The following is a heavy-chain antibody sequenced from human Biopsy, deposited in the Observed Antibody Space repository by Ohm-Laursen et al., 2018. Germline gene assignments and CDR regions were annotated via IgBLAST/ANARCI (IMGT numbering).Heavy chain of an antibody. J-gene: IGHJ3*01. CDR2: ISWNSGSI. D-gene: IGHD2/OR15-2a*01. CDR3: TRDTTYYAGTTYYDALDV. V-gene: IGHV3-9*01. CDR1: GFTFDDYA. Sequence: SLRLSCTASGFTFDDYAMHWVRQAPGKGLEWVSAISWNSGSIDYADSVKGRFTISRDNPKNTVDLQMNSLRAEDTAVYYCTRDTTYYAGTTYYDALDVWGQGTTVTVSS.